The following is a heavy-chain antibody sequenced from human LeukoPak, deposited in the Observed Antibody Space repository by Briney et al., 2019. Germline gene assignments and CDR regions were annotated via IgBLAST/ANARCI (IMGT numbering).Heavy chain of an antibody. CDR1: GFTVSNNY. CDR2: IYSGGST. V-gene: IGHV3-53*01. CDR3: ASHSVLRYFGIDY. Sequence: GGSLRLSCAASGFTVSNNYMSWVRQAPGKGLEWVSVIYSGGSTYYADSVKGRFTISRDNSKNTLYLQMNSLRAEDTAVYYCASHSVLRYFGIDYWGQGTLVTVSS. J-gene: IGHJ4*02. D-gene: IGHD3-9*01.